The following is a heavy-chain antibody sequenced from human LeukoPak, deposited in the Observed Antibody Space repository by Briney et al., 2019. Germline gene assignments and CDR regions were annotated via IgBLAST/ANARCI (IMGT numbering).Heavy chain of an antibody. Sequence: GGSLRLSCAASAFTFRSYTMNWVRQAPGKGLEWVSSISSGSTYIYYADSLKGRLTISRDNAKSSLYLQMNSLKADDTAVYYCASSTAYDYYFNNWGQGTLVTVSS. CDR2: ISSGSTYI. D-gene: IGHD5-12*01. V-gene: IGHV3-21*01. CDR1: AFTFRSYT. J-gene: IGHJ4*02. CDR3: ASSTAYDYYFNN.